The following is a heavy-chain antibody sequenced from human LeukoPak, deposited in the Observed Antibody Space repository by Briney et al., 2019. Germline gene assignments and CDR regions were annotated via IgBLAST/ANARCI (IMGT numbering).Heavy chain of an antibody. Sequence: ASVKVSCKASGYTFTGYYMHWVRQAPGQGLEWMGWINPNSGGTNYAQKFQGRVTMTRDTSIGTAYMELSRLRSDDTAVYYCARDPPVGYSSSWFGFDYWGQGTLVTVSS. CDR3: ARDPPVGYSSSWFGFDY. V-gene: IGHV1-2*02. D-gene: IGHD6-13*01. J-gene: IGHJ4*02. CDR1: GYTFTGYY. CDR2: INPNSGGT.